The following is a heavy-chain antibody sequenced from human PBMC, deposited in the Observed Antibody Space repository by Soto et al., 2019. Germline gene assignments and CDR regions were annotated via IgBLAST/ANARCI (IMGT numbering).Heavy chain of an antibody. V-gene: IGHV3-21*01. D-gene: IGHD2-2*03. CDR1: GFTFSSYS. J-gene: IGHJ6*03. Sequence: EVQLVESGGGLVKPGGSLRLSCAASGFTFSSYSMNWVRQAPGKGLEWVSSISSSSSYIYYADSVKGRFTISRDNAKNSLYLQMNSLRAEDTAVYYCARDGYCSSTSCPGELYYYYYMDVWGKGTTVTVSS. CDR2: ISSSSSYI. CDR3: ARDGYCSSTSCPGELYYYYYMDV.